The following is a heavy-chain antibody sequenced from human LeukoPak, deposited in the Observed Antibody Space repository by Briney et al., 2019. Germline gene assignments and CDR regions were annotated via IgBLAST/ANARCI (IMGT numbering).Heavy chain of an antibody. Sequence: PSETLSLTCTVSGGSISSSSYYWGWIRQPPGKGLAWIGSTYYSGSTYYNPSLKSRVTISVDTPQSQFSLKLSSVTAADTAVYYCARGSNLLRTLDYWGQGTLVTVSS. CDR1: GGSISSSSYY. D-gene: IGHD3-10*01. V-gene: IGHV4-39*01. CDR3: ARGSNLLRTLDY. CDR2: TYYSGST. J-gene: IGHJ4*02.